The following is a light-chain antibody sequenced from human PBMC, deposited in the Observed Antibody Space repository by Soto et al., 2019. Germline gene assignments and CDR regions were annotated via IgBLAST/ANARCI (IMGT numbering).Light chain of an antibody. J-gene: IGLJ7*01. V-gene: IGLV2-14*01. CDR2: AVT. CDR1: SSDVGSYNS. CDR3: SSYTTSATLG. Sequence: QSVLTQPASVSGSPGQSIAISCTGTSSDVGSYNSVSWYQQFPGKAPKLILYAVTNRPSGVSNRFSGSKSGNTASLTISGLQAEDEADYFCSSYTTSATLGFGVGTQLTVL.